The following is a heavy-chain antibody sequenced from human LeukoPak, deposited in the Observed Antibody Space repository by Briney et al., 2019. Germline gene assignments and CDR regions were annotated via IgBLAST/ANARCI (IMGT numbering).Heavy chain of an antibody. V-gene: IGHV4-39*07. Sequence: SETLSLTCTVSGGSISSSSYYWGWIRQPPGKGLEWIGSIYYNGSTYYNPSLKSRVTISVDTSKNQFSLKLSSVTAADTAVYYCARDRSPGGVVKNDYWFDPWGQGTLVTVSS. CDR2: IYYNGST. J-gene: IGHJ5*02. CDR3: ARDRSPGGVVKNDYWFDP. CDR1: GGSISSSSYY. D-gene: IGHD2-8*02.